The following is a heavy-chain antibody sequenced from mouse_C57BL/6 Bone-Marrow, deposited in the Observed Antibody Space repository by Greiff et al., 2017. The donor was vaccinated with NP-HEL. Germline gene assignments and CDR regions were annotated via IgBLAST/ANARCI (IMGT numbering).Heavy chain of an antibody. CDR2: IYPGSGNT. J-gene: IGHJ4*01. Sequence: VKLLESGAELVRPGASVKLSCKASGYTFTDYYINWVKQRPGQGLEWIARIYPGSGNTYYNEKFKGKATLTAEKSSSTAYMQLSSLTSEDSAVYFCVITTDYYAMDYWGQGTSVTVSS. V-gene: IGHV1-76*01. D-gene: IGHD2-4*01. CDR3: VITTDYYAMDY. CDR1: GYTFTDYY.